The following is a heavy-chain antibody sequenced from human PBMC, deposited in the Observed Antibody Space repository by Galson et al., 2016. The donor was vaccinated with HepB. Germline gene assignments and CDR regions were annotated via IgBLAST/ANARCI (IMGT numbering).Heavy chain of an antibody. CDR1: GFTSSTYA. CDR2: ISATGSST. CDR3: ATNGPQLYFHWLNSFDY. D-gene: IGHD3-9*01. Sequence: SLRLSCAASGFTSSTYAMSWVRQAPGKGLEWVSAISATGSSTYYADSVKGRFTISKDNSKNTLYLQMNGLRTEDTAIYYCATNGPQLYFHWLNSFDYWDQGTLATVSS. J-gene: IGHJ4*02. V-gene: IGHV3-23*01.